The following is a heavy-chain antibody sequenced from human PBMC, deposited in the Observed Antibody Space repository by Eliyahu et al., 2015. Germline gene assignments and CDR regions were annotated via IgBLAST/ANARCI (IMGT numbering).Heavy chain of an antibody. CDR3: AREEVRRASHCDY. V-gene: IGHV6-1*01. Sequence: QVQLQQSGPGLVKPSQTLLLTCVIXGDXVSSKSAAWSWIRQSPSRGLEWLGRTYYRSEWHSEFALSVNGRITINADTSKNQFSLQLRSVTPQDTALYFCAREEVRRASHCDYWGQGTLVTVSS. CDR2: TYYRSEWHS. D-gene: IGHD3-10*01. CDR1: GDXVSSKSAA. J-gene: IGHJ4*02.